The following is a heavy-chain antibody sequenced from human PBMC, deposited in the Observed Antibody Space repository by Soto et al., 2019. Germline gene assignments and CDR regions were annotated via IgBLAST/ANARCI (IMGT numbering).Heavy chain of an antibody. CDR2: ISGYNGNT. J-gene: IGHJ3*02. CDR1: DNTFTHYG. V-gene: IGHV1-18*01. Sequence: ASVKVSCKSSDNTFTHYGINWVRQAPGQGLEWMGWISGYNGNTKYAQKLQGRVTMTTDTSTSTAYMELRSLRSDDTAVYYCARDLSSGWYGGTYGAFDIWGQGTMVTVSS. D-gene: IGHD6-19*01. CDR3: ARDLSSGWYGGTYGAFDI.